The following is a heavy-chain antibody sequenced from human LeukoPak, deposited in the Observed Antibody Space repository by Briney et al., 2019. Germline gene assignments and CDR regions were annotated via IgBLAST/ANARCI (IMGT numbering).Heavy chain of an antibody. CDR1: GGSISSYY. J-gene: IGHJ5*02. CDR2: IYYRGST. V-gene: IGHV4-59*08. Sequence: SDTLSLTCTVSGGSISSYYWSWIRQPPAKGLEWIGYIYYRGSTNYNPSLKSRVNISVDTSKNQFSLKLRSVPGADPGVYFWARFPGRWFDPWGQGTLVTVSS. CDR3: ARFPGRWFDP.